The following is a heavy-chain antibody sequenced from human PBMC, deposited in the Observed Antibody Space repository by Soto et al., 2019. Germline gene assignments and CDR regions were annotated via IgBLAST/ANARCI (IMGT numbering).Heavy chain of an antibody. CDR2: ISYDGSNK. CDR3: ARVGSYYYDSSGYYAQQSYFDL. Sequence: VGSLRLSCASSVFTFSSYAMHCVRHSPGKWLEWVAVISYDGSNKYYADSVKGRFTIYRDNSKNTLYLQMNSLRAEDTAVYYCARVGSYYYDSSGYYAQQSYFDLWGRGTLVNVSS. CDR1: VFTFSSYA. J-gene: IGHJ2*01. D-gene: IGHD3-22*01. V-gene: IGHV3-30-3*01.